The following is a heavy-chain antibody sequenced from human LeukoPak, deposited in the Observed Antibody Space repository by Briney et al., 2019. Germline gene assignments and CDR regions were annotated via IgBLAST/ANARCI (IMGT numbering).Heavy chain of an antibody. CDR3: ARASGYYYGSGSYFPLLRFDP. D-gene: IGHD3-10*01. V-gene: IGHV4-59*12. CDR2: IYYSGST. CDR1: GGSISSYY. Sequence: SETLSLTCTVSGGSISSYYWSWIRQPPGKGLEWIGYIYYSGSTNYNPSLKSRVTISVDTSKNQFSLKLSSVTAADTAVYYCARASGYYYGSGSYFPLLRFDPWGQGTLVTVSS. J-gene: IGHJ5*02.